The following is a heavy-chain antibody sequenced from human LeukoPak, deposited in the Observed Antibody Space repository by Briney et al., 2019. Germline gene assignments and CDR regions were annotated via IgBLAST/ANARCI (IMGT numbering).Heavy chain of an antibody. CDR1: GYTFTGYY. D-gene: IGHD3-16*01. CDR2: INPNSGGT. V-gene: IGHV1-2*02. J-gene: IGHJ4*02. Sequence: ASVKVSCKASGYTFTGYYIHWVRQAPGQGLEWMGWINPNSGGTKYAQKFQGRVTMTSDTSISTAYMELSRLRSDDTAVYYCATYVWGNLTFDYWGQGTLVTVSS. CDR3: ATYVWGNLTFDY.